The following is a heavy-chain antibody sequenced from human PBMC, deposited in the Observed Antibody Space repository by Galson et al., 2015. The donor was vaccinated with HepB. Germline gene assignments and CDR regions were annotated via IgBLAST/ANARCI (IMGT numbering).Heavy chain of an antibody. D-gene: IGHD3-16*01. V-gene: IGHV3-30*18. CDR2: ISYDGSKF. CDR1: GFTFSDYG. Sequence: SLRLSCAVSGFTFSDYGMHWVRQAPGKGLEWVAVISYDGSKFYYGDSVKGRFTISRDNSKNTVYLQMNSLRAEDTAWYYCAKDAPGGTHYGMDVWGQGTTVIVSS. J-gene: IGHJ6*02. CDR3: AKDAPGGTHYGMDV.